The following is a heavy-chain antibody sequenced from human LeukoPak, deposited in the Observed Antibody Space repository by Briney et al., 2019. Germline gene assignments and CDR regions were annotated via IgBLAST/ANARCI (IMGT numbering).Heavy chain of an antibody. CDR3: ARVCSSTSCYAFDI. Sequence: SETLSLTCTVSGGSISSYYWNWIRQPAGKGLEWIRRIYTSGSTNYNPSLKSRVTMSVDTSKNQFSLKLSSVTAADTAVYYCARVCSSTSCYAFDIWGQGTMVIVSS. V-gene: IGHV4-4*07. D-gene: IGHD2-2*01. CDR1: GGSISSYY. J-gene: IGHJ3*02. CDR2: IYTSGST.